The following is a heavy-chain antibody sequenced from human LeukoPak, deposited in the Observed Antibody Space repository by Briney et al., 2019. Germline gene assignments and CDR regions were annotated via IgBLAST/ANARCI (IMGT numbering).Heavy chain of an antibody. V-gene: IGHV3-11*04. J-gene: IGHJ6*04. Sequence: SGGSLRLSCAASGFPLRDYYMHWIRQAPGRGLEWVSYISNTGSTIYYADSVTGRFTVSRDNGNNALYLQMNSLRAEDTAVYYCAELGITMIGGVWGKGTTVTISS. D-gene: IGHD3-10*02. CDR1: GFPLRDYY. CDR3: AELGITMIGGV. CDR2: ISNTGSTI.